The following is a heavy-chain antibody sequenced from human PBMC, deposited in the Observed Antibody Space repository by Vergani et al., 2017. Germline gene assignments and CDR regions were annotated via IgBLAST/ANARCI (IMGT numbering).Heavy chain of an antibody. CDR3: AISLHRNVLRYFDWLFEY. Sequence: QVQLVQSGFELKKPGASVKVSCKASGYTFTSYAMNWVRQAPGQGLEWMGWINTNTGNPTYAQGFTGRFVFSLDTSVSTAYLQISSLKAEDTAVYYCAISLHRNVLRYFDWLFEYWGQGTLVTVSS. D-gene: IGHD3-9*01. CDR2: INTNTGNP. J-gene: IGHJ4*02. V-gene: IGHV7-4-1*02. CDR1: GYTFTSYA.